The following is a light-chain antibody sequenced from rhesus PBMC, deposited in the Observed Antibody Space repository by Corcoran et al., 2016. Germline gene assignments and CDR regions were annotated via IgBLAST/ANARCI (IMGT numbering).Light chain of an antibody. V-gene: IGKV3-10*01. J-gene: IGKJ2*01. Sequence: QVILTQSPATLSLSPGERATLSCRASQSISTYLAWYHQKPGKAPRLLIYGASTRATGIPNRFSGSGSGTDFTLTISSLEPEDVGVYHCYQHNNGYTFGQGTKVEIK. CDR1: QSISTY. CDR2: GAS. CDR3: YQHNNGYT.